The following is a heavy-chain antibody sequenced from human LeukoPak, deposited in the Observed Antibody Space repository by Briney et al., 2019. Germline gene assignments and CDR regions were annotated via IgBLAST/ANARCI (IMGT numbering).Heavy chain of an antibody. CDR1: GFTFSSYE. CDR2: ISSSGSTI. Sequence: GGSLRLSCAASGFTFSSYEMNWVRQAPGKGLEWVSDISSSGSTIDYADSVRGRFTISRDNAKNSLYLQMNSLGAEDTAVYHCARDRDVDYGNDGFDIWGQGTTVTVSS. CDR3: ARDRDVDYGNDGFDI. J-gene: IGHJ3*02. V-gene: IGHV3-48*03. D-gene: IGHD4/OR15-4a*01.